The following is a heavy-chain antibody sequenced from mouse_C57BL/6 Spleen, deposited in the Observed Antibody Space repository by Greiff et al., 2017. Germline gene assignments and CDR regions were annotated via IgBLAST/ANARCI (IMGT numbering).Heavy chain of an antibody. CDR3: ARSPGTAFDY. CDR2: IHPNSGST. Sequence: VKLQQPGAELVKPGASVKLSCKASGYTFTSYWMHWVKQRPGQGLEWIGMIHPNSGSTNYNEKFKSKATLTVDKSSSTAYMQLSSLTSEDSAVYYCARSPGTAFDYWGQGTTLTVSS. CDR1: GYTFTSYW. V-gene: IGHV1-64*01. D-gene: IGHD3-3*01. J-gene: IGHJ2*01.